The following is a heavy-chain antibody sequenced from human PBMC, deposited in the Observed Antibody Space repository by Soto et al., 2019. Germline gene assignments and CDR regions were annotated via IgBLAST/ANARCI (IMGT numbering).Heavy chain of an antibody. D-gene: IGHD2-2*01. CDR1: GGSISSYY. V-gene: IGHV4-59*01. CDR2: IYYSGST. J-gene: IGHJ3*02. CDR3: ARVFRRAMQAFDI. Sequence: QVQLQESGPGLVKPSETLSLTCTVSGGSISSYYWSWIRQPPGKGLEWIGYIYYSGSTNYNPSLKSRVTISVDTSKNQFSLKLGSVTAADTAVYYCARVFRRAMQAFDIWGQGTMVTVSS.